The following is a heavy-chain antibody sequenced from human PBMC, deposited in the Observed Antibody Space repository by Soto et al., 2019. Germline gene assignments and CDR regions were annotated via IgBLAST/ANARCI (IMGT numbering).Heavy chain of an antibody. D-gene: IGHD2-2*01. V-gene: IGHV4-39*07. CDR1: GGSISIGTDY. CDR2: IHYSGST. CDR3: ARVPDY. Sequence: SETLSLTCDVSGGSISIGTDYWGWIRQPPGKGLEWIGNIHYSGSTNYNPSLKSRLSISVDTSKNQFSLKLSSVTAADTAVYYCARVPDYWGQGILVT. J-gene: IGHJ4*02.